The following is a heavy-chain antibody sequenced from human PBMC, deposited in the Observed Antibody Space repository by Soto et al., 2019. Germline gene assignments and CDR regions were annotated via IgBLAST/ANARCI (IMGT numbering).Heavy chain of an antibody. D-gene: IGHD2-15*01. CDR3: AREGLYCSGGSCYLYYYYYGMDV. V-gene: IGHV1-18*01. CDR2: ISAYNGNT. Sequence: ASVKVSCKASGYTFTSYGISWVRQAPGQGLEWMGWISAYNGNTNYAQKLQGRVTMTTDTSTSTAYMELRSLRSDDTAVYYCAREGLYCSGGSCYLYYYYYGMDVWGQGTTVTVSS. CDR1: GYTFTSYG. J-gene: IGHJ6*02.